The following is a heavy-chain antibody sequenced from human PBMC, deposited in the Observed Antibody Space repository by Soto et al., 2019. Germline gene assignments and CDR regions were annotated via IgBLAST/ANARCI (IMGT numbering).Heavy chain of an antibody. CDR2: IIPVFGTV. D-gene: IGHD5-12*01. V-gene: IGHV1-69*01. Sequence: QVHLVQSGAEVKKPGSSVKVSCKASGGIFNKYAFSWVRQAPGQGLEWRGGIIPVFGTVNYAQKFQCSVTINADESTSTAYLELSSLRSEDTAVDYCAKNKRAPELATRASYYYAGMDVWGQGTTVTVS. CDR3: AKNKRAPELATRASYYYAGMDV. J-gene: IGHJ6*02. CDR1: GGIFNKYA.